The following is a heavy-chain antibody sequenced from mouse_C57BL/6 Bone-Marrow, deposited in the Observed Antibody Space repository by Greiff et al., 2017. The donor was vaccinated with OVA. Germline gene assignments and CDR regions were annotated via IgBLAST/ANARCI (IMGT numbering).Heavy chain of an antibody. J-gene: IGHJ4*01. CDR2: ISDGGSYT. D-gene: IGHD2-5*01. V-gene: IGHV5-4*01. CDR3: ARDPYYSNYDAMDY. CDR1: GFTFSSYA. Sequence: EVQLQESGGGLVKPGGSLKLSCAASGFTFSSYAMSWVRQTPEKRLEWVATISDGGSYTYYPDNVKGRFTISRDNAKNNLYLQMSHLKSEDTAMYYCARDPYYSNYDAMDYWGQGTSVTVSS.